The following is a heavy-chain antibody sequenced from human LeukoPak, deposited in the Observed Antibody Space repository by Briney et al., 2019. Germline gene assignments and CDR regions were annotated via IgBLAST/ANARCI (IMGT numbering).Heavy chain of an antibody. V-gene: IGHV3-74*01. D-gene: IGHD1-1*01. CDR3: ATGGSAGGNWPYFEN. CDR1: GVTISNYW. CDR2: IETDGSTT. Sequence: PGGSLRLSCAASGVTISNYWMHWVRQAAGKGLVWVSRIETDGSTTSYADSVKGRFTISRDNAENPVYLQMNSLRAEDTAVYYCATGGSAGGNWPYFENWGQGTLVTVSS. J-gene: IGHJ1*01.